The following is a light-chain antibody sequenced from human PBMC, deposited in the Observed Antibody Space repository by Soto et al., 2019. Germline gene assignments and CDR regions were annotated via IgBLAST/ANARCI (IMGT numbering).Light chain of an antibody. CDR2: GAS. CDR1: QSVSSN. CDR3: QQRKT. V-gene: IGKV3-15*01. J-gene: IGKJ1*01. Sequence: EIVMTQSPATLSVSPGERATLSCRASQSVSSNLAWYQQKPGQAPRLLIYGASTRATGIPARFSGSGSGTEFTLTISSLQSEDFAVYYCQQRKTFGQGTNVEIK.